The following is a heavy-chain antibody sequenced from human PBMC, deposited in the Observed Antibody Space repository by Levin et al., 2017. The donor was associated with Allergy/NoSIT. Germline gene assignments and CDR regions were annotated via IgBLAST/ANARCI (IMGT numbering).Heavy chain of an antibody. CDR2: ISGSGGSA. Sequence: PGGSLRLSCAASGFIFTRYAMSWVRQAPGKGLEWVSSISGSGGSAYYADSVKGRFTISRDNSKKTLSLQMNSLRAEDTAVYYCAKDPSTEDTVTTSDYWGQGTLVTVSS. CDR3: AKDPSTEDTVTTSDY. V-gene: IGHV3-23*01. CDR1: GFIFTRYA. J-gene: IGHJ4*02. D-gene: IGHD5-12*01.